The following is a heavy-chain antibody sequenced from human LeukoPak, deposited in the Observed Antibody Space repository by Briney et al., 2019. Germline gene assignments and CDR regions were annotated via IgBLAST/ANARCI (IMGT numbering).Heavy chain of an antibody. J-gene: IGHJ3*02. D-gene: IGHD3-16*02. CDR1: GGSISSSSYY. Sequence: PSETLSLTCTVSGGSISSSSYYWGWIRQPPGKGLEWIGSMYYSGSTYYNPSLKSRVTISVDTSKNQFSLKLSSVTAADTAVYYCARDVIRTFGGVIPKAFDIWGQGTMVTVSS. V-gene: IGHV4-39*07. CDR3: ARDVIRTFGGVIPKAFDI. CDR2: MYYSGST.